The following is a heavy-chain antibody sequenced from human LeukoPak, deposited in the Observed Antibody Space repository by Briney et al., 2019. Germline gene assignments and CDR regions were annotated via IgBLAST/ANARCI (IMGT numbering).Heavy chain of an antibody. CDR3: ARAPPMPEDY. D-gene: IGHD2-2*01. CDR1: GGSISSYY. CDR2: IHYSGTT. Sequence: TSETLSLTCSVSGGSISSYYWNWIRQPPGKGLEWIGYIHYSGTTYYNPSLKSRVTISGDTSKNQFSVKLSSVTAADTAVYYCARAPPMPEDYWGQGTLVTVSS. J-gene: IGHJ4*02. V-gene: IGHV4-59*01.